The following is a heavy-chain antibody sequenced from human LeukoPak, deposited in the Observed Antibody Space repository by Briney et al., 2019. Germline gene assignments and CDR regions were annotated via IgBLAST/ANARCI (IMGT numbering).Heavy chain of an antibody. D-gene: IGHD3-9*01. Sequence: SETLSLTCHVSRYSISSGLYWGWIRQSPGKGLEWIGTIYHSGSTYYNPSLKSRVTISVDTSKNQFSLKVNSVSAADTAVYYCAKWGHYGILITSYTSDYWGQGTLVTVSS. V-gene: IGHV4-38-2*01. CDR3: AKWGHYGILITSYTSDY. J-gene: IGHJ4*02. CDR1: RYSISSGLY. CDR2: IYHSGST.